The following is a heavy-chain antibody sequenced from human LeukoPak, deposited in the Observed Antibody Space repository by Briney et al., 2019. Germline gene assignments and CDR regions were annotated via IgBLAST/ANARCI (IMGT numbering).Heavy chain of an antibody. CDR2: INHSGST. D-gene: IGHD2-15*01. J-gene: IGHJ4*02. V-gene: IGHV4-34*01. Sequence: PSETLSLTCAVYGGSFSGYYWSWIRQPPGKGLEWIGEINHSGSTNYNPSLKSRVTISVDTSKNQFSLKLSSVTAADTAVYYCARGGGILRLKNFDYWGQGTLVTVSS. CDR1: GGSFSGYY. CDR3: ARGGGILRLKNFDY.